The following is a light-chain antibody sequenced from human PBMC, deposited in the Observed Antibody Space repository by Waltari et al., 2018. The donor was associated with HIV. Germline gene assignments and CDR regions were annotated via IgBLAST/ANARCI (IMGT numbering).Light chain of an antibody. CDR2: EVS. Sequence: QSALTQPASVSGSPGPSITISCTGTSSDVGGYNYVSWYQQHPGKAPKLMIYEVSNRPSGVSNRLSGSKSGNTASLTISGLQAGDEADYYCSSYTSSSTYVFGTGTKVTVL. J-gene: IGLJ1*01. CDR3: SSYTSSSTYV. CDR1: SSDVGGYNY. V-gene: IGLV2-14*01.